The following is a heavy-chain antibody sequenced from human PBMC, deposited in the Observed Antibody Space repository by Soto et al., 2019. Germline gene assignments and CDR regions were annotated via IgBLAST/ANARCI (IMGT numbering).Heavy chain of an antibody. Sequence: QGLLVQSGAVVKKPGSSVKVSCKDPGGTLSTYTLTWLRQAPGQGPEWMGRIIPALDVEDYAQQFQGRVTITADTSTSTAYMELHSLRSDDTAVYYCAAVAGTSAFVGYFEYWGQGTLVTVAS. CDR3: AAVAGTSAFVGYFEY. V-gene: IGHV1-69*02. J-gene: IGHJ4*02. CDR2: IIPALDVE. CDR1: GGTLSTYT. D-gene: IGHD6-19*01.